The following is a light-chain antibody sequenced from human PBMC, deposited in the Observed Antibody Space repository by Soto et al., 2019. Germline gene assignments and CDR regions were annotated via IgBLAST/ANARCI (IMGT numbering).Light chain of an antibody. J-gene: IGKJ1*01. CDR3: QHHNRYSEA. V-gene: IGKV1-5*03. CDR1: QTISSW. CDR2: KAS. Sequence: DIQMTQSPSTLSGSVGDRVTITCRASQTISSWLAWYQQKPGKAPKLLIDKASTLKSGVPSRFSGSRSGTEFTLAHGGPQTDDSATYYCQHHNRYSEAFGQGTKVEL.